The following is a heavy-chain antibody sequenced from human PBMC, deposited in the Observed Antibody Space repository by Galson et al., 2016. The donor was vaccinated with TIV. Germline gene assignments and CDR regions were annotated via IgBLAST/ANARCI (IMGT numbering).Heavy chain of an antibody. Sequence: SVKVSCKVSGYTLTEVAMYWVRQAPGKGLEWMGGFDPEDGKTIYAQRFQGRVTMTEDTSTDTAYMELSSLRSEDTAVYYCATDVSTQYFDTSGYSSLGFWGQGTLVVVSS. CDR3: ATDVSTQYFDTSGYSSLGF. CDR1: GYTLTEVA. V-gene: IGHV1-24*01. J-gene: IGHJ4*02. CDR2: FDPEDGKT. D-gene: IGHD3-22*01.